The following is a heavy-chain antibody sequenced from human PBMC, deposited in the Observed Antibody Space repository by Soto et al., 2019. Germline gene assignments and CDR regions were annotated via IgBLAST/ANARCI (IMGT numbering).Heavy chain of an antibody. CDR3: ATARVASLSTAFDI. Sequence: SQTLSLPCAISGDSVSSNSAAWNWIRQSPSRGLEWLGRTYYRSKWYNDYAVSVKSRITINPDTSKNQFSLQLNSVTPEDTAVYYCATARVASLSTAFDIWGQGTMVTVSS. CDR2: TYYRSKWYN. J-gene: IGHJ3*02. V-gene: IGHV6-1*01. D-gene: IGHD5-12*01. CDR1: GDSVSSNSAA.